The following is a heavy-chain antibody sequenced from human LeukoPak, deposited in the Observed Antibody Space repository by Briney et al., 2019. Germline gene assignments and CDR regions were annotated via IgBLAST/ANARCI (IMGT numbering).Heavy chain of an antibody. J-gene: IGHJ4*02. CDR3: ARYCTSTTCILRGFNY. V-gene: IGHV4-38-2*01. CDR2: IYHTGSA. D-gene: IGHD2-2*01. Sequence: SETLSLTCSVSGYSFTSGHYWGWIRQPPGRGLEWIANIYHTGSAHYNPSLKSRVTISVDTSTNQFSLKLSSVTAADTAVYYCARYCTSTTCILRGFNYWGQGTLVTVSS. CDR1: GYSFTSGHY.